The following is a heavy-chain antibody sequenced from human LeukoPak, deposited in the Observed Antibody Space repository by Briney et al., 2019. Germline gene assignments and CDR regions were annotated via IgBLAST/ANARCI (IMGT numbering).Heavy chain of an antibody. J-gene: IGHJ4*02. CDR2: ISSSSSYI. CDR3: ARDFSGGNSWAFDY. V-gene: IGHV3-21*01. D-gene: IGHD4-23*01. CDR1: GFTFSSYS. Sequence: GGSLRLSCAASGFTFSSYSMNWVRQAPGKGLEWVSSISSSSSYIYYADSVKGRFTISRDNAKNSLYLQMNSLRAEDTAVYYCARDFSGGNSWAFDYWGQGTLVTVSS.